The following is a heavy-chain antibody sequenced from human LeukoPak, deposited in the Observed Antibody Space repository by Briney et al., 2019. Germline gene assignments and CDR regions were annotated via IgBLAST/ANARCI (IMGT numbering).Heavy chain of an antibody. CDR2: IIPIFGTA. CDR1: GGTFSSYA. Sequence: ASVKVSCKASGGTFSSYAISWVRQAPGQGLEWMGGIIPIFGTANYAQKFQGRVTITADESTSTAYMELSSLRSEDTAVYYCARATRADIVVAPAAIEAYYYYYMDVWGKGTTVTVSS. CDR3: ARATRADIVVAPAAIEAYYYYYMDV. V-gene: IGHV1-69*13. J-gene: IGHJ6*03. D-gene: IGHD2-2*02.